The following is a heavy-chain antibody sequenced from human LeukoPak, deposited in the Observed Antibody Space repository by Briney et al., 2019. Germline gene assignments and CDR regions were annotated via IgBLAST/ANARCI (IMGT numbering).Heavy chain of an antibody. CDR1: GGSFRGYC. V-gene: IGHV4-34*01. CDR2: INHSGST. D-gene: IGHD2-21*02. J-gene: IGHJ4*02. CDR3: ARLEVTPGYERGEDY. Sequence: PPEPLSLTCAVYGGSFRGYCWSWIRHPPGKGLDLIGEINHSGSTTYNPSLKSRVTISVDKSKNQFSLKLSSVPAAAQAVHYCARLEVTPGYERGEDYWGEGTLVTVSS.